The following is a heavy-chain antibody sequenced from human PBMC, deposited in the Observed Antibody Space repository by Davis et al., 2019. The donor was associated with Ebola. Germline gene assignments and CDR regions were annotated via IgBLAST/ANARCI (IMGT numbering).Heavy chain of an antibody. CDR2: ISYEGSVK. J-gene: IGHJ6*02. CDR1: GFSFSTYG. CDR3: VKDRGEMATIAYYSTGMDV. V-gene: IGHV3-30*18. D-gene: IGHD5-24*01. Sequence: GESLKISCAASGFSFSTYGMQWVRQAPGKGPEWVAFISYEGSVKYYADSVKGRFTTSRDNSKNTLTLQMTSLGAEDSAVYYCVKDRGEMATIAYYSTGMDVWGQGTTVTVSS.